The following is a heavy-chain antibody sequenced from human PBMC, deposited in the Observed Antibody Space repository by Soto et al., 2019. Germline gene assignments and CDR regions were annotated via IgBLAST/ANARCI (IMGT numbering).Heavy chain of an antibody. CDR2: IYHSGST. D-gene: IGHD3-16*01. CDR3: ARSPTFRGGGPESGSIQFDY. V-gene: IGHV4-4*02. J-gene: IGHJ4*02. Sequence: QVQLQESGPGLVKPSGTLSLTCAVSGGSISSSNWWSWVRQPPGKGLEWIGEIYHSGSTNYNPSPQSRVTISVDKSKNQFSLKLSSVTAADTAVYYCARSPTFRGGGPESGSIQFDYWGQGTLVTVSS. CDR1: GGSISSSNW.